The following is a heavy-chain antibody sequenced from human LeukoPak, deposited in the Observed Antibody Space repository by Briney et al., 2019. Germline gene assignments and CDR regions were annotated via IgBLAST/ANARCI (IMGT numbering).Heavy chain of an antibody. J-gene: IGHJ4*02. CDR2: ISNDGSNK. CDR1: GFTFSSYA. CDR3: ARDSLTMIVVVLAGFCYY. Sequence: PGGSLRLSCAASGFTFSSYAMRWVRQAPGKGLEWVSVISNDGSNKYYADSVKGRFTISRDNSKNTLYLQMNSLRAEAPAVYYCARDSLTMIVVVLAGFCYYWGQGTLVTVPP. D-gene: IGHD3-22*01. V-gene: IGHV3-30-3*01.